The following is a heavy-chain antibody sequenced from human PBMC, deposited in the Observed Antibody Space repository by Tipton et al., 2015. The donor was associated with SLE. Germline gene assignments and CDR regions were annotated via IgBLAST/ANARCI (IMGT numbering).Heavy chain of an antibody. Sequence: RSLRLSCAASGFTFSSYAMHWVRQAPGKGLEWVAVISYDGSNKYYADSVKGRFTISRDNPKNTLYLQMNSLRAEDTAVYYCARTARDDAFDIWGQGTMVTVSS. CDR2: ISYDGSNK. CDR3: ARTARDDAFDI. D-gene: IGHD6-25*01. CDR1: GFTFSSYA. V-gene: IGHV3-30*04. J-gene: IGHJ3*02.